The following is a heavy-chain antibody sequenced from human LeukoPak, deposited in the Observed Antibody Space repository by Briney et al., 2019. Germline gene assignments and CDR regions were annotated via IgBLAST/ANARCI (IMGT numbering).Heavy chain of an antibody. J-gene: IGHJ4*02. D-gene: IGHD2-8*01. V-gene: IGHV5-51*01. CDR2: IYPGDSDT. Sequence: GESLKISCKGSGYSFTCYWIAWVRPMPGKGLEWMGIIYPGDSDTRYSPSFQGQVTISADKSINTAYLKWSSLKASDTAMYYCARHRDCTNGICYKIDYWGQGTLVTVSS. CDR3: ARHRDCTNGICYKIDY. CDR1: GYSFTCYW.